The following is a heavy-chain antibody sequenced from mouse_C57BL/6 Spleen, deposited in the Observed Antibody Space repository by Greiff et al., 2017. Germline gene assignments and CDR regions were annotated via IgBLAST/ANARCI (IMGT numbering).Heavy chain of an antibody. CDR3: AREGDYSNSFDY. CDR2: INPSSGYT. Sequence: VHLVESGAELAKPGASVKLSCKASGYTFTSYWMHWVKQRPGQGLEWIGYINPSSGYTKYNQKFKDKATLTAAKSSSTAYMQLSSLTYEDSAVYDCAREGDYSNSFDYWGQGTTLTVSS. V-gene: IGHV1-7*01. J-gene: IGHJ2*01. CDR1: GYTFTSYW. D-gene: IGHD2-5*01.